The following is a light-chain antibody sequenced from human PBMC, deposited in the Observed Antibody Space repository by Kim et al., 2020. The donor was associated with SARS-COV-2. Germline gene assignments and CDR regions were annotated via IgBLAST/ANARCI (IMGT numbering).Light chain of an antibody. CDR2: GTS. V-gene: IGKV3-20*01. Sequence: EIVLMQSPGTLSLSPGERATLSCRASQSVNSNNFAWYQQKPGQAPRLLIYGTSSRATGIPDRFSGSGSETDFTLTITRLEPDDFAVYYCQQYGSLWTFGQGTKVDIK. J-gene: IGKJ1*01. CDR1: QSVNSNN. CDR3: QQYGSLWT.